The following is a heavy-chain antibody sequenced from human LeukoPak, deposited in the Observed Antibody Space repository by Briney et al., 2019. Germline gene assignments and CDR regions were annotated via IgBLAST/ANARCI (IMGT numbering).Heavy chain of an antibody. CDR2: ISGSGGST. CDR1: GFTFSSYA. D-gene: IGHD3-22*01. Sequence: GGSLRLSCAASGFTFSSYAMSWVRQAPGKGLEWVSAISGSGGSTYYADSVKGRFTISRDNSKNTLYLQMNSLRAEDTAVYYCAKRKQYYYDSSGYYGHYFDYWGQGTLVTVSS. V-gene: IGHV3-23*01. J-gene: IGHJ4*02. CDR3: AKRKQYYYDSSGYYGHYFDY.